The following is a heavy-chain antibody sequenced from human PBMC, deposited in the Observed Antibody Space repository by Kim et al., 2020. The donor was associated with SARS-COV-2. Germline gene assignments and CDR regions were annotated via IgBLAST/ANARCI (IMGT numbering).Heavy chain of an antibody. Sequence: ASVKVSCKASGYTFTSYYMHWVRQAPGQGLEWMGIINPSGGSTSYAQKFQGRVTMTRDTSTSTVYMELSSLRSEDTAVYYCARGTNSVVAATGGFDYWGQGTLVTVSS. J-gene: IGHJ4*02. V-gene: IGHV1-46*01. CDR2: INPSGGST. CDR3: ARGTNSVVAATGGFDY. CDR1: GYTFTSYY. D-gene: IGHD2-15*01.